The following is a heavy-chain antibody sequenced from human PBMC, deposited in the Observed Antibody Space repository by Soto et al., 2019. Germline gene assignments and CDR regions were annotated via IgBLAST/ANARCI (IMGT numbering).Heavy chain of an antibody. V-gene: IGHV4-59*01. CDR2: IYYSGST. J-gene: IGHJ6*02. D-gene: IGHD2-21*02. CDR1: GGSISSYY. Sequence: PSETLPLTCTVSGGSISSYYWSWIRQPPGKGLEWIGYIYYSGSTNYNPSLKSRVTISVDTSKNQFSLKLSSVTAADTAVYYCTRHDVVPVIGHGMAVWGRGTKVTVSS. CDR3: TRHDVVPVIGHGMAV.